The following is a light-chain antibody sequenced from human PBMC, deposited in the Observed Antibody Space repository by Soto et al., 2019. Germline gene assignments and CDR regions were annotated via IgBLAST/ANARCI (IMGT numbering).Light chain of an antibody. CDR2: GAS. CDR1: QSVSSK. J-gene: IGKJ1*01. CDR3: QQYNNWPGT. V-gene: IGKV3-15*01. Sequence: SPSTMSVSPGERATLSCRASQSVSSKLAWYQQKPGQAPRLLFYGASTGATGIPARFSGSGSETEFTLSISSLQSEDFAVYYCQQYNNWPGTFGQGTKVDIK.